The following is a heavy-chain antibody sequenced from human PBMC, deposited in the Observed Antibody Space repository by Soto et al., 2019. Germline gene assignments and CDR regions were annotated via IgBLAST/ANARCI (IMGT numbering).Heavy chain of an antibody. V-gene: IGHV3-66*01. D-gene: IGHD3-10*01. CDR2: IYSGGST. Sequence: GGSLRLSCAASGFTVSSNYMSWVRQAPGKGLEWVSVIYSGGSTYYADSVKGRFTISRDNPKNTLYLQMNSLRAEDTAVYYCARLPVSRYLMVRGYYFDYWGQGT. J-gene: IGHJ4*02. CDR3: ARLPVSRYLMVRGYYFDY. CDR1: GFTVSSNY.